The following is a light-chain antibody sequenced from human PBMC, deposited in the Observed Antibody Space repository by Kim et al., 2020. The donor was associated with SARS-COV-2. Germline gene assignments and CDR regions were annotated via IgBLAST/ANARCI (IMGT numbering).Light chain of an antibody. Sequence: SPGESVTLSCRASEGISYLAWYQQNLGQAPRLLIYDASQRAPGIPARFSGSGSGRDFSLSISRLEPEDFAIYYCQVRSNWPPTLTFGGGTKVDIK. J-gene: IGKJ4*01. V-gene: IGKV3-11*02. CDR1: EGISY. CDR2: DAS. CDR3: QVRSNWPPTLT.